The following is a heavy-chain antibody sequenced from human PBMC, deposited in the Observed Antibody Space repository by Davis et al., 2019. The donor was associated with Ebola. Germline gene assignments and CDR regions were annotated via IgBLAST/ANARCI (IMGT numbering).Heavy chain of an antibody. J-gene: IGHJ4*02. V-gene: IGHV3-74*01. Sequence: PGGSLRLSCAASGLTFTNYWMHRVRQAPGRGPVWVARINGDGSGTSYADSVKGRFSLSRDISKNIVYLQMNGLGPDDTAMYYCSRVWGWAGFDHWGQGNLVIVTS. CDR1: GLTFTNYW. CDR2: INGDGSGT. CDR3: SRVWGWAGFDH. D-gene: IGHD7-27*01.